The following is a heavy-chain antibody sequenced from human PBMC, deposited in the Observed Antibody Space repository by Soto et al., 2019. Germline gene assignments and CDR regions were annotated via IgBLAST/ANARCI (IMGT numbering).Heavy chain of an antibody. D-gene: IGHD3-22*01. Sequence: VGSLRLSCAASSFTFNNYAMSWVRQAPGKGLEWVSGIGGSGRTTYYADSVKGRFTISRDNSNNTLFLQMNSLRAEDTAVYYCAKSRYSDSSGDFYDYWGQGTLVTVSS. CDR2: IGGSGRTT. V-gene: IGHV3-23*01. J-gene: IGHJ4*02. CDR3: AKSRYSDSSGDFYDY. CDR1: SFTFNNYA.